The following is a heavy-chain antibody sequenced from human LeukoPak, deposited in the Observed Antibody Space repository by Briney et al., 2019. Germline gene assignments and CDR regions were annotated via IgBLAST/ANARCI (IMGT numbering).Heavy chain of an antibody. CDR1: GGSISSYY. D-gene: IGHD5-24*01. V-gene: IGHV4-4*09. CDR2: IDFSGST. CDR3: VQRIDGYIRN. Sequence: SETLSLTCTVSGGSISSYYWSWIHQPPGKGLEWIGDIDFSGSTNYNPSLNSRLTISVDASKNQFSLKLSSVTAADTAVYYCVQRIDGYIRNWGRETLLTVSS. J-gene: IGHJ4*02.